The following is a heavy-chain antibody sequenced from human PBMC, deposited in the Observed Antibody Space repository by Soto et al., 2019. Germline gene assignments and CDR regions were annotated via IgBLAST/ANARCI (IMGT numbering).Heavy chain of an antibody. V-gene: IGHV1-24*01. Sequence: ASVKVSFKISGHTLTELSIQWVRQAPGKGPEGMGGFDTEGGEAIYAQKWRGRVTVNEDTVTDTVYMELSGLKSDNSAVYYCATPTPVRGAMITNINFDLCGQGTPVTVSS. CDR2: FDTEGGEA. CDR3: ATPTPVRGAMITNINFDL. J-gene: IGHJ4*02. CDR1: GHTLTELS. D-gene: IGHD3-10*01.